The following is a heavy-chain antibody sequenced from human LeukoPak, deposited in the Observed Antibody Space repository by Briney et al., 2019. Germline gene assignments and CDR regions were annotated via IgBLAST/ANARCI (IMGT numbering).Heavy chain of an antibody. D-gene: IGHD3-22*01. CDR2: IYSGGDI. V-gene: IGHV3-53*01. CDR1: GLTVSSNS. CDR3: ARDRGTSGYIFDY. Sequence: PGGSLRLSCAAAGLTVSSNSMRWVRQTPGQGLEWVSVIYSGGDIFYADFVKCRFTISRDNSKNTVYLQMNNLRAEDTAVYFCARDRGTSGYIFDYWGRGTLVTVSS. J-gene: IGHJ4*02.